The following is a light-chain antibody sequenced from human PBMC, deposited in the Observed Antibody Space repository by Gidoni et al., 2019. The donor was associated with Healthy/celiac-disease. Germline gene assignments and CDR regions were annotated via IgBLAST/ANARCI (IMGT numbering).Light chain of an antibody. V-gene: IGKV1-5*03. Sequence: DIQMTQSPSTLSASVGDRVTITCRASQSISSWLAWYQQKPGKAPKLLIYKASSLESGVPSRFSGSGSGTEFTLAISSLQPDDFATYYCQQYNRYSLTFGGGTKVEIK. CDR2: KAS. CDR3: QQYNRYSLT. CDR1: QSISSW. J-gene: IGKJ4*01.